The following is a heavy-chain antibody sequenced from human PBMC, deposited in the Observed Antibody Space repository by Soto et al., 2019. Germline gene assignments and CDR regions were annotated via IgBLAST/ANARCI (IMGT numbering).Heavy chain of an antibody. CDR1: GDTFNFYT. CDR2: FNPILSFS. J-gene: IGHJ4*02. CDR3: ATSFGSGSRAFDY. Sequence: QVQLVQSGAEVKKPGSSVKVSCKASGDTFNFYTINWVRQAPGLGLEWMGRFNPILSFSNSALKFQGRVTXTXDXSTSTAYMVLSSLRSDDTAIYYCATSFGSGSRAFDYWGQGALVTVSS. D-gene: IGHD3-10*01. V-gene: IGHV1-69*02.